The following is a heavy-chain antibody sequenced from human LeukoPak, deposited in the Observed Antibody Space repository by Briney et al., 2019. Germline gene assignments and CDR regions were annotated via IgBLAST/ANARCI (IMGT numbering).Heavy chain of an antibody. CDR1: AGSICNSY. J-gene: IGHJ5*02. CDR2: ISTGGDI. V-gene: IGHV4-4*08. Sequence: SDTLSLTCAVSAGSICNSYCSWARQPPGKGLQFIGYISTGGDINYNPSPRSRATMSINPSNNQLSLTLTSVTTADTAVYFYVRGPGRGYDLEPWGQGSLVTVSS. CDR3: VRGPGRGYDLEP. D-gene: IGHD3-22*01.